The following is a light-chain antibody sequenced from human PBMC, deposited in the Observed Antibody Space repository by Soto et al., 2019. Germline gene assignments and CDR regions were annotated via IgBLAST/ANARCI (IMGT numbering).Light chain of an antibody. V-gene: IGLV1-44*01. CDR2: SNN. Sequence: QSALTQPPSASGTPGQRVAISCSGSSSNIGSNTVNWYQQLPGTAPKLLIYSNNQRPSGVPDRFSGSKSGTSASLAISGLQSEDGADYYCAAWDDSLNGPVFGTGTRSPS. J-gene: IGLJ1*01. CDR3: AAWDDSLNGPV. CDR1: SSNIGSNT.